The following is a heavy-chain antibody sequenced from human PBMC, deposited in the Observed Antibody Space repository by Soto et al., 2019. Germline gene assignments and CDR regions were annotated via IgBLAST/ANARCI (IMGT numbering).Heavy chain of an antibody. CDR1: GGSISSYY. CDR3: ARVDYYDSSGYYYTRPYGMDV. D-gene: IGHD3-22*01. Sequence: SETLSLTCTVSGGSISSYYWSWIRQPPGKGLEWIGDIYYSGSTNYNPSLKSRVTISVDTSKNQFSLKLSSVTAADTAVYYCARVDYYDSSGYYYTRPYGMDVWGQGTTVTVSS. V-gene: IGHV4-59*01. J-gene: IGHJ6*02. CDR2: IYYSGST.